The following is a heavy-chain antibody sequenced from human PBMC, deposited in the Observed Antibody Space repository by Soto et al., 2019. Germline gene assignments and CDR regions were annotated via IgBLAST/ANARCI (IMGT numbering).Heavy chain of an antibody. J-gene: IGHJ5*02. CDR3: ARDLAYDSSGYYYENWFDP. V-gene: IGHV4-30-4*01. D-gene: IGHD3-22*01. Sequence: SETLSLTCTVSGGSISSGDYYWSWIRQPPGKGLEWIGYIYYSGSTYYNPSLKSRVTISVDTPKNQFSLKLSSVTAADTAVYYCARDLAYDSSGYYYENWFDPWGQGTLVTVSS. CDR2: IYYSGST. CDR1: GGSISSGDYY.